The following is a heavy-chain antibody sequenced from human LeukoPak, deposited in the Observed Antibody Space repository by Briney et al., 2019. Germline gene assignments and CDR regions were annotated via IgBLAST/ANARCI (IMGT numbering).Heavy chain of an antibody. J-gene: IGHJ4*02. CDR2: ISYDGSNK. Sequence: GRSLRLSCAASGFTFSSYDIHWVRQAPGKGLGWVAVISYDGSNKYYADSVKGRFTISRDNSKNALYLQMNSLRPEDTAVYYCPKGTSYYASGSQQPNYFFDYWGQGTLVTVSP. D-gene: IGHD3-10*01. CDR3: PKGTSYYASGSQQPNYFFDY. CDR1: GFTFSSYD. V-gene: IGHV3-30*18.